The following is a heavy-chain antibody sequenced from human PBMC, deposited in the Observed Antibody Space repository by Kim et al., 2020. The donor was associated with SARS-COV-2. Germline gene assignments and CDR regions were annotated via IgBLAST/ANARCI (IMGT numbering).Heavy chain of an antibody. Sequence: SETLSLTCAVNGWSFNDYYWSWIRQPPGKGLEWIGEINHSGSTNYNPSLKSRVIISVHTSKNQFSLKLSSVTAADTAVYYCVGGQDVYSGGYGGMDVWGQGTTVTVSS. J-gene: IGHJ6*02. D-gene: IGHD3-10*01. CDR3: VGGQDVYSGGYGGMDV. CDR1: GWSFNDYY. CDR2: INHSGST. V-gene: IGHV4-34*01.